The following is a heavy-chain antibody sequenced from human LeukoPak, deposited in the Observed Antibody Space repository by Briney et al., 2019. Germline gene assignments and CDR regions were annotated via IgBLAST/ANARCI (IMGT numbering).Heavy chain of an antibody. J-gene: IGHJ4*02. V-gene: IGHV3-11*01. D-gene: IGHD3-10*01. CDR2: ISSSGSTI. CDR3: ARGDYYGSGSYYPTPDY. CDR1: GFTFSDYY. Sequence: GGSLRLSCAASGFTFSDYYMSWIRQAPGKGLEWVSYISSSGSTIYYADSVKGRFTISRDNAKNSLYLQMNSPRAEDTAVYYCARGDYYGSGSYYPTPDYWGQGTLVTVSS.